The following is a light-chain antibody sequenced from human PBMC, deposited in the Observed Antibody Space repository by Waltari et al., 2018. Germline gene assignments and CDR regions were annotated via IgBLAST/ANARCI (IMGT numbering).Light chain of an antibody. CDR2: GAS. CDR3: QKYNSAPWT. V-gene: IGKV1-27*01. Sequence: DIQLTQSPSSLSASVGDRVTITCRATQGINHHFAWYQQKPGKVPKLLIYGASSLQYGVPSRFSGSGFGTDFTLTISNLQPEDVATYYCQKYNSAPWTFGQGTKLEI. CDR1: QGINHH. J-gene: IGKJ2*01.